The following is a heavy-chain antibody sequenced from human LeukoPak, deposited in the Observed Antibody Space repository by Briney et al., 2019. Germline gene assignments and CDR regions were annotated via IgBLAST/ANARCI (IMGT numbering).Heavy chain of an antibody. CDR2: INSDGRST. Sequence: GVPLRLSCAASGFTFSSYWMHWVRQSPRKGRVWVSRINSDGRSTSYADSVRGRFSISRDNEKNTLYLQMNSLRAEDTAVYYCARGLSGYASSLGYWGQGTLVTVSA. D-gene: IGHD6-6*01. J-gene: IGHJ4*02. CDR1: GFTFSSYW. V-gene: IGHV3-74*01. CDR3: ARGLSGYASSLGY.